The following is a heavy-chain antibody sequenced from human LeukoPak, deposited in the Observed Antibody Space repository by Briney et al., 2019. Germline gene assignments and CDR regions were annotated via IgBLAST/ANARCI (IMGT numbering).Heavy chain of an antibody. J-gene: IGHJ2*01. Sequence: PSQTLSLTCTVSGGSISSGGYYWSWIRQHPGKGLEWIVYIYYSGSTYYNPSLKSRVTISVDTSKNQFSLKLSSVTAADTAVYYCARAAYYYDSSGYRYWYFDLWGRGTLVTVSS. V-gene: IGHV4-31*03. CDR1: GGSISSGGYY. D-gene: IGHD3-22*01. CDR3: ARAAYYYDSSGYRYWYFDL. CDR2: IYYSGST.